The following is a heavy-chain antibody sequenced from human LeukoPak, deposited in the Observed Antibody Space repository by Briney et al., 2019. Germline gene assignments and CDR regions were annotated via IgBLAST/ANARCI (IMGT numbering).Heavy chain of an antibody. CDR3: ARHSTAYFYDRSGYLYY. V-gene: IGHV5-51*01. J-gene: IGHJ4*02. CDR2: VYPDDSDT. Sequence: GESLKISCKASGYSFNNYWTAWVRQMPGKGLEWMGIVYPDDSDTIYSPSFEGRVTISADKSINTAYLQWTSLKASDTAMYFCARHSTAYFYDRSGYLYYWGQGTLVTVSS. D-gene: IGHD3-22*01. CDR1: GYSFNNYW.